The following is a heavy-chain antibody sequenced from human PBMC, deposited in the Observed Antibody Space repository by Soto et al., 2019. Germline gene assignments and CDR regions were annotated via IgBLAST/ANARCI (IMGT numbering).Heavy chain of an antibody. Sequence: TSETLSLTCTVSGASISGFYWSWIRKSAGKGLEWIGRIYATGTTDYNPSLKSRVMMSVDTSKKQFSLKLRSVTAADTAVYYCVRDGTKTLRDWFDAWGDGISVPVS. CDR2: IYATGTT. D-gene: IGHD1-1*01. CDR3: VRDGTKTLRDWFDA. CDR1: GASISGFY. V-gene: IGHV4-4*07. J-gene: IGHJ5*01.